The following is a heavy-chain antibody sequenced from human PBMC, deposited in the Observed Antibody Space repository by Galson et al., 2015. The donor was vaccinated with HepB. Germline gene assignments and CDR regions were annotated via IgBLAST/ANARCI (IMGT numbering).Heavy chain of an antibody. CDR3: ARELIAVAGNYYYGMDV. D-gene: IGHD6-19*01. J-gene: IGHJ6*02. CDR2: INPSGGST. Sequence: SVKVSCKASGYTFTSYYMHWVRQAPGQGLEWMGIINPSGGSTTYAQKFQGRVTMTRDTSTSTVYMELSSLRSEDTAVYYCARELIAVAGNYYYGMDVWGQGTTVTVSS. V-gene: IGHV1-46*03. CDR1: GYTFTSYY.